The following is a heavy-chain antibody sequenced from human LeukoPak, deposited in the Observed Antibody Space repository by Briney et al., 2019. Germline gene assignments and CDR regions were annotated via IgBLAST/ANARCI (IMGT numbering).Heavy chain of an antibody. CDR3: AVWKGYHDFWSGPFDY. CDR2: FDPEDGET. CDR1: GYTLTELS. D-gene: IGHD3-3*01. V-gene: IGHV1-24*01. Sequence: ASVRVSCKVSGYTLTELSMHWVRQAPGKGLEWVGGFDPEDGETIYAQKFQGRVTMTSDTSVSTAYMELSSLRSDDTAVYYCAVWKGYHDFWSGPFDYWGQGTRVSVSS. J-gene: IGHJ4*01.